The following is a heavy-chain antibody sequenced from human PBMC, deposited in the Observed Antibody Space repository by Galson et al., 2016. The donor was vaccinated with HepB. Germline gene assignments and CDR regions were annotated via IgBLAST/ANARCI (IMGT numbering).Heavy chain of an antibody. Sequence: SLRLSCAASGFTVSTNYMSWVRQAPGKGLEWVSVIYSDDSTYYAVSVKDSFTNSRDNSKNTAYFQLNSLRVEDTAVYYCARDSPLPAAFDYWGQGTLVTVTS. D-gene: IGHD2-2*01. CDR2: IYSDDST. CDR3: ARDSPLPAAFDY. V-gene: IGHV3-66*01. CDR1: GFTVSTNY. J-gene: IGHJ4*02.